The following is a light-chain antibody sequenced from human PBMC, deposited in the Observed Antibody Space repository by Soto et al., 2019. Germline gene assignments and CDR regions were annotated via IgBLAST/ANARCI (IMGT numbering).Light chain of an antibody. V-gene: IGLV2-14*01. Sequence: QSVLAQPSCVSGSPGQSITISCTVTSTDVGGYNYVSWYQHHSGKAPKLLIYEVTNRPSGISDRFSGSKSVNTASLTISGLQAEDESDYYCGSYSSTDTPFVFGTGTKVTVL. CDR2: EVT. CDR3: GSYSSTDTPFV. CDR1: STDVGGYNY. J-gene: IGLJ1*01.